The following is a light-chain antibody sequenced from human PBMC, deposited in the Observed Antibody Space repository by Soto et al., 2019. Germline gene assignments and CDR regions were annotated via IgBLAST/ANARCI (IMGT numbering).Light chain of an antibody. Sequence: QSVLTQPASVSGSPGQSITISCTGTSSDLGSYNYVSWYQQHPGKAPKLMIYEVSDRPSGISSRFSGSKSGNTASLTISGLQTEDEADYYCSSYTSSSTLFGTGTKLTVL. CDR2: EVS. CDR1: SSDLGSYNY. CDR3: SSYTSSSTL. V-gene: IGLV2-14*01. J-gene: IGLJ1*01.